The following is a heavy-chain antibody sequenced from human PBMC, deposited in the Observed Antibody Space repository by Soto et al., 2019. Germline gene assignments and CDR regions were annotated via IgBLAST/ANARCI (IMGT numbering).Heavy chain of an antibody. CDR2: VSVNDERT. CDR3: AREVNTDSSAFYYFAY. CDR1: GYTFFAYG. V-gene: IGHV1-18*01. D-gene: IGHD3-22*01. Sequence: SLKFSCKPSGYTFFAYGLAWLRQAPRQRPEWMGWVSVNDERTHYAHNFHGRVTRTTDSSTTTTHMELRILTADDAAVYSCAREVNTDSSAFYYFAYWCQGTLVTLSS. J-gene: IGHJ4*02.